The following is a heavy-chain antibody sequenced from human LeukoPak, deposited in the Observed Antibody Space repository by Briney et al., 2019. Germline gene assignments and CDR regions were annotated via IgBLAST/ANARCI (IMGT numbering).Heavy chain of an antibody. J-gene: IGHJ4*02. CDR2: IYYSGST. CDR1: GGSISSYY. V-gene: IGHV4-39*07. D-gene: IGHD1-26*01. Sequence: SETLSLTCTVSGGSISSYYWGWIRQPPGKGLEWIGSIYYSGSTYYNPSLKSRVTISVDTSKNQFSLKLTSVTAADTAVYYCARDSPKRYSGSYFDYWGQGTLVTVSS. CDR3: ARDSPKRYSGSYFDY.